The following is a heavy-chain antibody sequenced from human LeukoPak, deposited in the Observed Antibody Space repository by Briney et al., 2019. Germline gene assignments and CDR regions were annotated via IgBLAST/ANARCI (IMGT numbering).Heavy chain of an antibody. CDR3: ARGSNDYPYYFDY. J-gene: IGHJ4*02. CDR2: IIPIFGTI. CDR1: GDTFSSYS. D-gene: IGHD3-22*01. Sequence: SVKVSCKASGDTFSSYSINWVRQAPGQGLEWVGGIIPIFGTINYAQKFQGRVTITTDGSTRSAYMELSGLESKDTAVYYCARGSNDYPYYFDYWGQGTLVTVSS. V-gene: IGHV1-69*05.